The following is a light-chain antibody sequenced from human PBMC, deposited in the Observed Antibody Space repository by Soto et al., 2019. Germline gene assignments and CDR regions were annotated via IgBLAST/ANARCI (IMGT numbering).Light chain of an antibody. J-gene: IGLJ1*01. V-gene: IGLV2-14*01. CDR3: SSYIGSSNHYL. CDR2: EVS. Sequence: QSALTQPASVSGSPGQSITISCTGTSSDVGGYNYVSWYQQHPGKAPKLMIYEVSNRPSGVSNRFSGSKSGNTASLTISGLQAEDEADYYCSSYIGSSNHYLCGPGIKVTVL. CDR1: SSDVGGYNY.